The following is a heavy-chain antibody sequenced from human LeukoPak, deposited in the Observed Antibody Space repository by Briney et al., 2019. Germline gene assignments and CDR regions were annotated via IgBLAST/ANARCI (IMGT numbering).Heavy chain of an antibody. V-gene: IGHV3-11*01. Sequence: GGSLRLSCAASGFTFSDYYMSWIRQAPGKGLDWVSYISSSGSTIYYADSVKGRFTISRDNAKNSLYLRMNSLRAEDTAVYYCARVRGVSYFDYWGQGTLVTVSS. J-gene: IGHJ4*02. CDR1: GFTFSDYY. CDR2: ISSSGSTI. D-gene: IGHD3-10*01. CDR3: ARVRGVSYFDY.